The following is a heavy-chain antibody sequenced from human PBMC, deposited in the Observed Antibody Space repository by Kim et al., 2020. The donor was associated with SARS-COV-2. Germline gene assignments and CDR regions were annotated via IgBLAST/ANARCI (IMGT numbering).Heavy chain of an antibody. D-gene: IGHD3-22*01. Sequence: SETLSLTCTVSGGSISSYYWSWIRQPPGKGLEWIGYIYYSGSTNYNPSLKSRVTISVDTSKNQFSLKLSSVTAADTAVYYCARARRGYYDSSGYHLDYWGQGTLVTVSS. V-gene: IGHV4-59*01. CDR2: IYYSGST. J-gene: IGHJ4*02. CDR1: GGSISSYY. CDR3: ARARRGYYDSSGYHLDY.